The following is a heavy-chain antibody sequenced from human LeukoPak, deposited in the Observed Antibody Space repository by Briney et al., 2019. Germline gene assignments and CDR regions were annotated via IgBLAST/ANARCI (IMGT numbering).Heavy chain of an antibody. J-gene: IGHJ6*03. V-gene: IGHV3-21*01. Sequence: GGSLRLSCAASGFTFSSSSVHWVRQAPGKGLEWVSSIGSISSYIYYADSMKGRFTISRDNAKNTLYLQMNSLRAEDTAVYYCASHASGTNYYYYYMDVWGKGTTVTVSS. CDR2: IGSISSYI. CDR1: GFTFSSSS. CDR3: ASHASGTNYYYYYMDV. D-gene: IGHD2-8*01.